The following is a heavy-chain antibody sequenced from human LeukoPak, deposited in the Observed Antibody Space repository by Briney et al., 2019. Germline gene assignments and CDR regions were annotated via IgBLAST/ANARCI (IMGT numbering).Heavy chain of an antibody. V-gene: IGHV4-39*07. CDR2: IYYSGYT. CDR1: GGSISSSTYY. J-gene: IGHJ4*02. CDR3: ARISGSYYRHFDY. Sequence: SETLSLTCTVSGGSISSSTYYWGWVRQPPGKGLEWIGSIYYSGYTYYNPSLESRVTMSVDTSKNQFSLKLSSVTAADTAVYYCARISGSYYRHFDYWGQGTLVTVSS. D-gene: IGHD1-26*01.